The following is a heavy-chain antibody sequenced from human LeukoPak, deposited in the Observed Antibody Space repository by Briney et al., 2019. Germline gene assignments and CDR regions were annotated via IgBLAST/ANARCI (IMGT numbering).Heavy chain of an antibody. D-gene: IGHD1-26*01. CDR1: GGSISSYY. J-gene: IGHJ4*02. CDR2: IYYSGST. Sequence: PSETLSLTCTVSGGSISSYYWSWIRQPPGKGLEWIGYIYYSGSTNYNPSLKSRVTISVDTSKNQFSLKLSSVTAADTAVYYCARDGGSYWQGIDYWGQGTLVTVSS. V-gene: IGHV4-59*01. CDR3: ARDGGSYWQGIDY.